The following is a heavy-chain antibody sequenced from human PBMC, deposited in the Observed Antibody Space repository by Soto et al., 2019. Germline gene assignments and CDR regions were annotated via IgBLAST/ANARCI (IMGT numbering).Heavy chain of an antibody. J-gene: IGHJ6*02. Sequence: QVQLQQWGAGLLKPSETLSLTCAVYGGSFSGYYWSWIRQPPGKGLEWIGEINHSGSTNYNPSLKSRVTISVDTSKNQFSLKLSSVTAADTAVYYCARGRGGTVVTAIQRRRYYYGMDVWGQGTTVTVSS. CDR2: INHSGST. CDR3: ARGRGGTVVTAIQRRRYYYGMDV. D-gene: IGHD2-21*02. V-gene: IGHV4-34*01. CDR1: GGSFSGYY.